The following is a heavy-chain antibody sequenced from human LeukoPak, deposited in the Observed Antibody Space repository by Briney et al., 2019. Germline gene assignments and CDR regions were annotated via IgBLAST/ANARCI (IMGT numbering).Heavy chain of an antibody. CDR3: ARERVGAINFDY. CDR2: INTDGSST. Sequence: GVALRLSCAASGFTFSSYWMHWVRQAPGKGLVWVSHINTDGSSTSYADSVKGRFTISRDNAKNTLYLQMNSLRAEDTAVYYCARERVGAINFDYWGQGTLVTVSS. V-gene: IGHV3-74*01. CDR1: GFTFSSYW. D-gene: IGHD1-26*01. J-gene: IGHJ4*02.